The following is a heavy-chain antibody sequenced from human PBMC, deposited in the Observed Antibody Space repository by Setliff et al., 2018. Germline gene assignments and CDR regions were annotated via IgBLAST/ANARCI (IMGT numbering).Heavy chain of an antibody. V-gene: IGHV4-4*02. CDR3: ARGRAGHSGH. Sequence: PSETLSLTCTVSGGSISSSNWWTWVRQPPGKGLEWIGEINHRGSTNYNPSLKSRVTISIDTSKNQFSLKLSSVTAADTAVYYCARGRAGHSGHWGQGTLVTVSS. D-gene: IGHD6-19*01. CDR2: INHRGST. J-gene: IGHJ4*02. CDR1: GGSISSSNW.